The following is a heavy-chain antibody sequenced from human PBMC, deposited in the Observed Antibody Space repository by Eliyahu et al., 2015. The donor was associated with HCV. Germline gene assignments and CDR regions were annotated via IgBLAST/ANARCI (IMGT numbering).Heavy chain of an antibody. CDR1: GGSVSSDS. CDR2: IIPIVGAP. J-gene: IGHJ4*02. Sequence: QVQLVQSGAEVKKPGSSVKVSCKASGGSVSSDSVNWVRQAPGQGPEWMGRIIPIVGAPKYAQKFQDRVWITADISTSTVYMELTSLRFDDTAVYYCARDYRVGSSSSSVFDSWGQGTLITVSS. V-gene: IGHV1-69*04. D-gene: IGHD6-13*01. CDR3: ARDYRVGSSSSSVFDS.